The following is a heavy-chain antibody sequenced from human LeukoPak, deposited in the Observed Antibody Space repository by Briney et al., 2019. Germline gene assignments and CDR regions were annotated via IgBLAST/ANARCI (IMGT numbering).Heavy chain of an antibody. CDR2: IRYDGSNK. V-gene: IGHV3-30*02. J-gene: IGHJ4*02. CDR3: AKDLGLWSGELPNPFDY. Sequence: GGSLRLSCAASGFTCSSYGMHWVRQAPGKGLEWVAFIRYDGSNKYYADSVKGRFTVSRDNSKDTLYLQLNSLRAEDTAVYYCAKDLGLWSGELPNPFDYWGQGTLVTVSS. CDR1: GFTCSSYG. D-gene: IGHD3-10*01.